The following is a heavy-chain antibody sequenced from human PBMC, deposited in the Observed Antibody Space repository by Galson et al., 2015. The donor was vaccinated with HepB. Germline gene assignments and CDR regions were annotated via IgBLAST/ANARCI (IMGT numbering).Heavy chain of an antibody. J-gene: IGHJ4*02. CDR1: GYTFTNFG. D-gene: IGHD2-8*01. CDR3: ARTDLTFGCTPNSCSRALTDY. Sequence: SVKVSCKASGYTFTNFGITWVRQAPGQGLEWMGWINMYNGNANYAQKFQGRVIMNADTSTSTAYMELRSLRSDDTAVYYCARTDLTFGCTPNSCSRALTDYWGQGALVTVSS. V-gene: IGHV1-18*01. CDR2: INMYNGNA.